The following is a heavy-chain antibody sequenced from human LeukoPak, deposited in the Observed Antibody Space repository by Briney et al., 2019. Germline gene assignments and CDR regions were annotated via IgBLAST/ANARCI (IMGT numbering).Heavy chain of an antibody. CDR2: IRYDGSNK. V-gene: IGHV3-30*02. CDR3: AKQSSGWPSGYYYMDV. J-gene: IGHJ6*03. CDR1: GFTFSSYG. D-gene: IGHD6-19*01. Sequence: PGGSLRLSCAASGFTFSSYGMHWVRQAPGKGLEWVAFIRYDGSNKYYADSVKGRFTISRDNSKNTLYLQMNSLRAEDTAVYYCAKQSSGWPSGYYYMDVWGKGTTVTISS.